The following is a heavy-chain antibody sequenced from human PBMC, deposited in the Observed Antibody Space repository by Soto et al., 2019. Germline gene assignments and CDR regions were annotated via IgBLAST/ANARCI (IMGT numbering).Heavy chain of an antibody. CDR3: IRGGWGFDY. CDR1: GFIFSNYW. D-gene: IGHD1-26*01. V-gene: IGHV3-74*01. CDR2: IKGDGSST. Sequence: EVQLVESGGGLVQPGGSLRLSCAASGFIFSNYWMHWVRQAPGKGLVWISDIKGDGSSTTYADSVKGRFTISRDNAKNTLYLQMSSLRADDSAVYYCIRGGWGFDYWGQGSQVTVSS. J-gene: IGHJ4*02.